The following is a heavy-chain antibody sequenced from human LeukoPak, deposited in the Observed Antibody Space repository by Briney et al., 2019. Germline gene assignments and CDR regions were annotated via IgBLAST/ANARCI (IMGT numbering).Heavy chain of an antibody. Sequence: GASVKVSCKASGYTFSSYGISWVRQAPGQGLEWMGGIIPIFGTANYAQKFQGRVTITADKSTSTAYMELSSLRSEDTAVYYCARVQDLWFGELLVYYYMDVWGKGTTVTVSS. D-gene: IGHD3-10*01. CDR2: IIPIFGTA. V-gene: IGHV1-69*06. CDR3: ARVQDLWFGELLVYYYMDV. J-gene: IGHJ6*03. CDR1: GYTFSSYG.